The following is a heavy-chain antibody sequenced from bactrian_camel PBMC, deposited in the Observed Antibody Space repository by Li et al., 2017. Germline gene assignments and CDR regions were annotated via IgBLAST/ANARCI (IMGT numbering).Heavy chain of an antibody. CDR2: LTRAGSS. Sequence: QLVESGGGLVQPGGSLRLSCVASGDTIGRYCLAWFRQFPGKEREGVVLTRAGSSFYADSVKGRFTISRDNAKNTLYLQLNSLKTEDTAMYYCAKDYSDYSDWGQGTQVTVS. V-gene: IGHV3S1*01. CDR3: AKDYSDYSD. D-gene: IGHD4*01. J-gene: IGHJ4*01. CDR1: GDTIGRYC.